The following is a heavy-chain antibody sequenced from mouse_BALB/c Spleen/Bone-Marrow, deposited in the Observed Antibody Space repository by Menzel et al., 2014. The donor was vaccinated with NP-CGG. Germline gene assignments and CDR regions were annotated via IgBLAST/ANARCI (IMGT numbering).Heavy chain of an antibody. Sequence: VKLLESGAELVKPGASVKLSCKASGYTFTSYYMFWVKQRPGQGLEWIGEINPSNGGTVFNEKFKSKVTLTVDKSPSTAYMQLSGLTSEDSAVYYCTRSAGTGFAYWGQGTLVTVSA. J-gene: IGHJ3*01. CDR1: GYTFTSYY. CDR2: INPSNGGT. CDR3: TRSAGTGFAY. V-gene: IGHV1S81*02. D-gene: IGHD3-3*01.